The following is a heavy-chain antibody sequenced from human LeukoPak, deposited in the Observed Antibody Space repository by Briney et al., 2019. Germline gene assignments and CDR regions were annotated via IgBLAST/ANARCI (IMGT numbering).Heavy chain of an antibody. D-gene: IGHD5-12*01. V-gene: IGHV4-59*01. Sequence: SETLSLTCTVSGGSISSYYWSWIRQPPGKGLEWIGYIYYSGSTNYNPSLKSRVTISVDTSKNQFSLKLSSVTAADTAVYYCARARVVTSFMDVWGKGTTVTVSS. CDR1: GGSISSYY. CDR2: IYYSGST. CDR3: ARARVVTSFMDV. J-gene: IGHJ6*03.